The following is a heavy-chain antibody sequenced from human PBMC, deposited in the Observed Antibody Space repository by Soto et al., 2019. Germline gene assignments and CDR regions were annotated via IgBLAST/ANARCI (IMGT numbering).Heavy chain of an antibody. CDR2: IKQDGSEK. Sequence: GGSLRLSCAASGFTFSSYWMSWVRQAPGKGLEWVANIKQDGSEKYYVDSVKGRFTISRENAKNSLYLQMNSLRAEDTAVYYCARERIAVAGTFDYWGQGTLVTVSS. V-gene: IGHV3-7*01. J-gene: IGHJ4*02. CDR3: ARERIAVAGTFDY. D-gene: IGHD6-19*01. CDR1: GFTFSSYW.